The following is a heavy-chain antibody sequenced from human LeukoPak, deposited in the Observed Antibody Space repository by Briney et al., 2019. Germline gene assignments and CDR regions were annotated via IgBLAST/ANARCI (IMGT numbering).Heavy chain of an antibody. D-gene: IGHD3-10*01. J-gene: IGHJ4*02. Sequence: GGSLRLSCAASGFTFSNAWMSWVRQPPGKGLEWGGLIKGKTDGRTPDYAAPVTGRFTISRDDSKNRQYLQMNSLKTEDTAVYYCTTDYFPDRVVWGARQPWGQGTLVTVSS. CDR2: IKGKTDGRTP. CDR3: TTDYFPDRVVWGARQP. V-gene: IGHV3-15*01. CDR1: GFTFSNAW.